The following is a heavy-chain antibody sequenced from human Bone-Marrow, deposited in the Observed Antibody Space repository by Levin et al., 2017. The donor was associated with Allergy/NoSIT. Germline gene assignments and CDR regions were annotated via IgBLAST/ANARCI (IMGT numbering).Heavy chain of an antibody. CDR1: GYTFTGYY. D-gene: IGHD5-12*01. V-gene: IGHV1-2*02. CDR3: ASEVDIVATRFDI. CDR2: INPNSGGT. Sequence: GESLKISCKASGYTFTGYYMHWVRQAPGQGLEWMGWINPNSGGTNYAQKFQGRVTMTRDTSISTAYMELSRLRSDDTAVYYCASEVDIVATRFDIWGQGTMVTVSS. J-gene: IGHJ3*02.